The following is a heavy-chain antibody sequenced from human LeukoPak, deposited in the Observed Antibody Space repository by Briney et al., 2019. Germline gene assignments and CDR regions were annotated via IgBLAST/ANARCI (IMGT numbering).Heavy chain of an antibody. CDR3: ARGRGTVTRFYFDY. CDR1: GGSFSGYY. CDR2: INHSGST. V-gene: IGHV4-34*01. Sequence: SETLSLTCAVYGGSFSGYYWSWIRQPPGKGLEWTGEINHSGSTDYNPSLKSRVTISVDTSKNQFSLKLSSVTAADTAVYYCARGRGTVTRFYFDYWGQGTLVTVSS. D-gene: IGHD4-17*01. J-gene: IGHJ4*02.